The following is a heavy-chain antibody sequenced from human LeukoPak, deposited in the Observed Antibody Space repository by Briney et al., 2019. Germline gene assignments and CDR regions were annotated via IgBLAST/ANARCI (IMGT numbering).Heavy chain of an antibody. CDR1: GYSISSGYY. J-gene: IGHJ5*02. D-gene: IGHD3-10*01. V-gene: IGHV4-38-2*02. Sequence: SETLSLTCTVSGYSISSGYYWGWIRQPPGKGLEWIGSIYHSGSTYYNPSLKSRVTISVDTSKNQFSLKLSSVTAADTAVYYCARLRLLWFGELFANWFDPWGQGTLVTVSS. CDR2: IYHSGST. CDR3: ARLRLLWFGELFANWFDP.